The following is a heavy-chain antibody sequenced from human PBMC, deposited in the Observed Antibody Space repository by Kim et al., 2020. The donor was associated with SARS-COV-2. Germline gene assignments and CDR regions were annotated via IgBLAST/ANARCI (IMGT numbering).Heavy chain of an antibody. CDR3: ARDSDYGSGSYHNFDY. J-gene: IGHJ4*02. D-gene: IGHD3-10*01. Sequence: SVKGRFTSARDNAKNALYLQMNSLRAEDTALYYCARDSDYGSGSYHNFDYWGQGTLVTVSS. V-gene: IGHV3-9*01.